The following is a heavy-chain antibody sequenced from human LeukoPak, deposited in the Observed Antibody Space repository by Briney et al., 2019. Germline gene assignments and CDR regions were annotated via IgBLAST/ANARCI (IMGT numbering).Heavy chain of an antibody. J-gene: IGHJ4*02. D-gene: IGHD6-19*01. CDR1: GGSISSSSYY. V-gene: IGHV4-39*07. CDR3: ARVSGPVAGTWYFDY. Sequence: SETLSLTCTVSGGSISSSSYYWGWIRQPPGKGLEWIGSIYYSGSTNYNPSLKSRVTMSVDTSKNQFSLKLSSVTAADTAVYYCARVSGPVAGTWYFDYWGQGTLVTVSS. CDR2: IYYSGST.